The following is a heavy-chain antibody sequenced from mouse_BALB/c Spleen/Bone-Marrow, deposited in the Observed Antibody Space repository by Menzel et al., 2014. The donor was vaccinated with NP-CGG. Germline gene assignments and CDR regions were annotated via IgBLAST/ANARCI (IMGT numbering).Heavy chain of an antibody. Sequence: DVQLVESGAELVKPGASVKLSCTSSGFNIRDTYIHWVKQRPEQGLEWIGKIDPAKDNTEYDPKFQGKATITADTPSNTAYLQLSSLTSEDTAVYYCARGVRQLGLPFWGQGTLVTVST. J-gene: IGHJ3*01. CDR3: ARGVRQLGLPF. V-gene: IGHV14-3*02. CDR2: IDPAKDNT. D-gene: IGHD3-2*01. CDR1: GFNIRDTY.